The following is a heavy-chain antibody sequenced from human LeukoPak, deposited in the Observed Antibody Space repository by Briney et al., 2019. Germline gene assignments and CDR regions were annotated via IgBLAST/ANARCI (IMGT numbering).Heavy chain of an antibody. CDR3: ARDSSYYYDSSGYYYVDAFDI. Sequence: ASVKVSCKASGYTFTSYYMHWVRQAPGQGLEWMGIINPSGGSTSYAQKFQGRVTMTRDTSTSTVYMELSSLRSEDTAVYYCARDSSYYYDSSGYYYVDAFDIWGQGTMVTVSS. J-gene: IGHJ3*02. V-gene: IGHV1-46*01. D-gene: IGHD3-22*01. CDR1: GYTFTSYY. CDR2: INPSGGST.